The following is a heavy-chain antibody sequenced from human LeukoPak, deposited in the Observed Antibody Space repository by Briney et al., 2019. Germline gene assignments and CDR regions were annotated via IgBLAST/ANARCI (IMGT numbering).Heavy chain of an antibody. J-gene: IGHJ4*02. D-gene: IGHD6-19*01. V-gene: IGHV1-69*04. CDR2: IIPILGIA. CDR1: GGTFSSYA. CDR3: AAAVAGPAWNWRG. Sequence: GASVKVSCKASGGTFSSYAISWVRQAPGQGLEWMGRIIPILGIANYAQKFQERVTITRDMSTSTAYMELSSLRSEDMAVYYCAAAVAGPAWNWRGWGQGTLVTVSS.